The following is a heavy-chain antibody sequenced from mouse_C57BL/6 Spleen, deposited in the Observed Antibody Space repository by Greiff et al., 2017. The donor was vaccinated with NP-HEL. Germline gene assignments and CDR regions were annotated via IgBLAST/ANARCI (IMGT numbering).Heavy chain of an antibody. CDR2: IYPGDGDT. CDR1: GYAFSSYW. V-gene: IGHV1-80*01. CDR3: GYYGSSLFYAMDY. J-gene: IGHJ4*01. D-gene: IGHD1-1*01. Sequence: LQESGAELVKPGASVKISCKASGYAFSSYWMNWVKQRPGKGLEWIGQIYPGDGDTNYNGKFKGKATLTADKSSSTAYMQLSSLTSEDSAVYFCGYYGSSLFYAMDYWGQGTSVTVSS.